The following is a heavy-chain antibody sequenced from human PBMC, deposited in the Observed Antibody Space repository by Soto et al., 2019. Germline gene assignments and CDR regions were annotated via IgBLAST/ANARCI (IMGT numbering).Heavy chain of an antibody. Sequence: QVTLKESGPVMVKPTETLTLTCRVSGFSLDNVRLGVSWIRQPPGKALEWLAHIFSNDEKSYSTALKSRLTISHDTSKSQVDLTLTNMDPVDTGTYFCARIRRGFSYDFDYWGQGTRVSVYS. D-gene: IGHD3-16*01. V-gene: IGHV2-26*01. CDR2: IFSNDEK. J-gene: IGHJ4*02. CDR1: GFSLDNVRLG. CDR3: ARIRRGFSYDFDY.